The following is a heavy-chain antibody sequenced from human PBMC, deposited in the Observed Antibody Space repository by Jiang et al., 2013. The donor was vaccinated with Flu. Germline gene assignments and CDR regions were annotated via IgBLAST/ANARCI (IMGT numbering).Heavy chain of an antibody. CDR2: INHSGST. D-gene: IGHD5-24*01. V-gene: IGHV4-34*01. J-gene: IGHJ3*02. Sequence: LLKPSETLSLTCAVYGGSFSGYYWSWIRQPPGKGLEWIGEINHSGSTNYNPSLKSRVTISVDTSKNQFSLKLSSVTAADTAVYYCATSGEMATISAYAFDIWGQGTMVTVSS. CDR1: GGSFSGYY. CDR3: ATSGEMATISAYAFDI.